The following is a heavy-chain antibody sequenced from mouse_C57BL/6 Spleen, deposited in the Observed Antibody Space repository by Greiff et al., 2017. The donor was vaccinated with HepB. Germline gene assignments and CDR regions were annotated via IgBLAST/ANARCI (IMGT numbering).Heavy chain of an antibody. CDR2: IDPSDSYT. D-gene: IGHD4-1*01. CDR1: GYTFTSYW. CDR3: ARRGGTHYFDY. Sequence: QVQLKQPGAELVKPGASVKLSCKASGYTFTSYWMQWVKQRPGQGLEWIGEIDPSDSYTNYNQKFKGKATLTVDTSSSTAYMQLSSLTSEDSAVYYCARRGGTHYFDYWGQGTTLTVSS. J-gene: IGHJ2*01. V-gene: IGHV1-50*01.